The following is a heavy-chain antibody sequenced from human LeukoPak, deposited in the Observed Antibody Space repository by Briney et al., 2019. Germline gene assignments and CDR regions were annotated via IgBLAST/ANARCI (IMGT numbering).Heavy chain of an antibody. CDR3: ARDSAYGSGSYHWFDP. D-gene: IGHD3-10*01. V-gene: IGHV1-3*01. Sequence: ASGRVSCKASGYTFTSYAMHWVRQAPGQRLEWMGWINAGNGNPKYSQKIQGRVTITRATSASTAYMELSSLRSEDTAVYHCARDSAYGSGSYHWFDPWGQGTLVTVSP. J-gene: IGHJ5*02. CDR1: GYTFTSYA. CDR2: INAGNGNP.